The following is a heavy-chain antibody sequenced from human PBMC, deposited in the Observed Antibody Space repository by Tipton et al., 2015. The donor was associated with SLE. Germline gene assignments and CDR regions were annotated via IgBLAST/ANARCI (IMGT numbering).Heavy chain of an antibody. CDR1: GGSISSSSYY. Sequence: TLSLTCTVSGGSISSSSYYWGWIRQPPGKGLDWIGSIYYSGSSYYKPSLKSRVTISVDTSKNQFSLKLSSVTAADTAVYYCVGYSSGWYGMDVWGQGTTVTVSS. D-gene: IGHD6-19*01. CDR3: VGYSSGWYGMDV. CDR2: IYYSGSS. V-gene: IGHV4-39*01. J-gene: IGHJ6*02.